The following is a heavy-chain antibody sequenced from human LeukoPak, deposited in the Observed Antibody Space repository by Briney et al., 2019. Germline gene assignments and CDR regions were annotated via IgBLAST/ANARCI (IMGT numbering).Heavy chain of an antibody. J-gene: IGHJ4*02. CDR2: IKEDGREK. D-gene: IGHD5-18*01. CDR1: GFTFSSYA. Sequence: GGSLRLSCAASGFTFSSYAMSWVRQAPGKGLEWVANIKEDGREKYYVDSVKGRFTISRDNSKNSLYLQMNSLSVDDTAVYYCAASRIQLWNNHNYWGQGTLVTVSS. CDR3: AASRIQLWNNHNY. V-gene: IGHV3-7*01.